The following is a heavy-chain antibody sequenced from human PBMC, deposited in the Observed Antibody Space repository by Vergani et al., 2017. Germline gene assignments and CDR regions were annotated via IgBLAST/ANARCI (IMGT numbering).Heavy chain of an antibody. CDR1: GFTFDDYT. Sequence: EVQLVESGGVVVQPGGSLRLSCAASGFTFDDYTMHWVRQAPGKGLEWVSLISWDGGSTYYADSVKGRFTISRDNSKNSLYLQINSLRTEDTALYYCAKEYSSSWYYFDYWGQGTLVTVSS. J-gene: IGHJ4*02. CDR2: ISWDGGST. V-gene: IGHV3-43*01. CDR3: AKEYSSSWYYFDY. D-gene: IGHD6-13*01.